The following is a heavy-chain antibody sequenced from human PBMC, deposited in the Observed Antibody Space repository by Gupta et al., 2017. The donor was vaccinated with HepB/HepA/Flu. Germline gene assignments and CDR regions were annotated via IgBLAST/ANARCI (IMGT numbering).Heavy chain of an antibody. CDR2: ISSSGSTI. V-gene: IGHV3-48*03. J-gene: IGHJ4*02. D-gene: IGHD3-22*01. Sequence: EVQLVESGGGLVQPGGSLRLSCAASGFTFSSYEMNWVRQAPGKGLEWVSYISSSGSTIYYADSVKGRFTISRDNAKNSLYLQMNSLRAEDTAVYYCARDGNYYDSSGYLSQGFDYWGQGTLVTVSS. CDR1: GFTFSSYE. CDR3: ARDGNYYDSSGYLSQGFDY.